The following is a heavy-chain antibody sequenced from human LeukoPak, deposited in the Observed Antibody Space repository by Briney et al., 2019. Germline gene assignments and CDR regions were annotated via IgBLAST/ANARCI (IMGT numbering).Heavy chain of an antibody. J-gene: IGHJ4*02. Sequence: GASVKVSCKASGYTFTGYYMHWVRQAPGQGLGWMGWINPNSGGTIYAEKFQGRVTMTRDTSISTAYMELSRLRSDDTAVYYCARDEGYCSSASCSAELDYWGQGTLVTVSS. D-gene: IGHD2-2*01. CDR1: GYTFTGYY. V-gene: IGHV1-2*02. CDR3: ARDEGYCSSASCSAELDY. CDR2: INPNSGGT.